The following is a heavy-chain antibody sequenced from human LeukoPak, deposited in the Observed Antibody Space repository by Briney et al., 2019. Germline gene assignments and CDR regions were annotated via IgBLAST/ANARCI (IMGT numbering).Heavy chain of an antibody. CDR3: AIPPPRIQLWFYDY. CDR2: IWYDGSNK. J-gene: IGHJ4*02. CDR1: GFTFSSYG. Sequence: GRSLRLSCAASGFTFSSYGMHWVRQAPGKGLEWVAVIWYDGSNKYYADSVKGRFTISREKSKNTLYLQMSSLRAEDTAVYYCAIPPPRIQLWFYDYWGQGTLVTVSS. D-gene: IGHD5-18*01. V-gene: IGHV3-33*01.